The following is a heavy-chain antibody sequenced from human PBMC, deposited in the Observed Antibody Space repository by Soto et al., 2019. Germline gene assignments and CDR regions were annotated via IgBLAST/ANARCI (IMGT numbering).Heavy chain of an antibody. J-gene: IGHJ4*02. Sequence: QVQLVQSGAEVKKPGSSVKVSCKASGGTFSSYAISWVRQAPGQGLEWMGGIIPIFGTANYAQKFQGRVTITADESTSTAFRELSRLRAEDTAVYCCAREGNEGGTPAARTLVDYWGQGTLVTVSS. CDR2: IIPIFGTA. CDR3: AREGNEGGTPAARTLVDY. CDR1: GGTFSSYA. V-gene: IGHV1-69*12. D-gene: IGHD6-13*01.